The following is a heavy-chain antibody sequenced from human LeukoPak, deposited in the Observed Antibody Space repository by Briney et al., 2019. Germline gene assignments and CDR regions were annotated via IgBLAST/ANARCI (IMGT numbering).Heavy chain of an antibody. V-gene: IGHV4-34*01. Sequence: GSLRLSCAASGFTFSSYWMSWIRQPPGKGLEWIGEINHSGSTNHNPSLKSRVTISVDTSKNQFSLKLSSVTAADTAVYYCARGFGIFGPYYYYYGMDVWGQGTTVTVSS. CDR3: ARGFGIFGPYYYYYGMDV. CDR2: INHSGST. D-gene: IGHD2-15*01. CDR1: GFTFSSYW. J-gene: IGHJ6*02.